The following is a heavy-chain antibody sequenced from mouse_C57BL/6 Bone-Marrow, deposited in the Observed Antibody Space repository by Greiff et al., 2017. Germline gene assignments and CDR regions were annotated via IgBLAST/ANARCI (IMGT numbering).Heavy chain of an antibody. D-gene: IGHD2-12*01. V-gene: IGHV2-4*01. J-gene: IGHJ3*01. CDR1: GFSFTSYG. CDR3: AKRRRYYIFAY. Sequence: QVQLKQSGPGLVQPSQSLSITCTVSGFSFTSYGVHWVRQPPGKGLEWLGVRWSGGSTDYTAAFISILSISKDNSKSKVFFQMNSLQSDDTAIYYCAKRRRYYIFAYWGQGTLVTVSA. CDR2: RWSGGST.